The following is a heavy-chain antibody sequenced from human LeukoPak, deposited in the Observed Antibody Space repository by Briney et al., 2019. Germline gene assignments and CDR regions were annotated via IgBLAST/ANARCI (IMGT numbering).Heavy chain of an antibody. J-gene: IGHJ5*02. CDR1: GYTFTSYA. D-gene: IGHD2-2*01. CDR3: ARAYCSSTSCYEGGWFDP. V-gene: IGHV1-69*05. CDR2: IIPIFGTA. Sequence: SVKVSCKASGYTFTSYAIRWVRQAPGQGLEWMGGIIPIFGTANYAQKFQGRVTITTDESTSTAYMELSSLRSEDTAVYYCARAYCSSTSCYEGGWFDPWGQGTLVTVSS.